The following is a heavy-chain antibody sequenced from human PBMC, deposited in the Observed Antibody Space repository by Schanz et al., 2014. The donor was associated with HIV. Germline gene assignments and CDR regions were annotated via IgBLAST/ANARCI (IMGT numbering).Heavy chain of an antibody. CDR3: ARGLKDSSSSEAFHI. V-gene: IGHV1-69*01. CDR1: GGIFSYHA. Sequence: QVQLVQSGAEVKKSGSSVKVSCKASGGIFSYHAINWVRQAPGQGLEWMGGIIPIFATPNYAQKFQGRVTITADESTSTAYMELSSLRSDDTAMYYCARGLKDSSSSEAFHIWGQGTMVTVSS. D-gene: IGHD6-6*01. J-gene: IGHJ3*02. CDR2: IIPIFATP.